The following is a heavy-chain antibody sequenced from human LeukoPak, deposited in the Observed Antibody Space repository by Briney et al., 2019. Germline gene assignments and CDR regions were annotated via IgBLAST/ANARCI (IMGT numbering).Heavy chain of an antibody. D-gene: IGHD3-10*01. CDR3: ARHGLREGYFASGRRAGWFDP. CDR1: GGSFSGDF. V-gene: IGHV4-34*01. CDR2: INHGGST. Sequence: SETLSLTCAVYGGSFSGDFWSWIRQSPGKGLEWIGEINHGGSTTYNPSLKSRVTISLDTSKNQFSLKLSSVTAADTAVYYCARHGLREGYFASGRRAGWFDPWGQGTLVTVSS. J-gene: IGHJ5*02.